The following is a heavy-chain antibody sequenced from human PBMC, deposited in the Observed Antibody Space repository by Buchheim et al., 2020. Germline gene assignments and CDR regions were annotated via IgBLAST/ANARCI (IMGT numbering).Heavy chain of an antibody. D-gene: IGHD2-2*01. Sequence: QVQLVESGGGVVQPGRSLSLSCAASGFTFSSYGMHWVRQAPGKGLEWVAVISYDGSNKYYADSVKGRFTISRDNSKNTLYLQMNSLRAEDTAVYYCANYAAAVGDWGQGTL. CDR3: ANYAAAVGD. CDR2: ISYDGSNK. CDR1: GFTFSSYG. V-gene: IGHV3-30*18. J-gene: IGHJ4*02.